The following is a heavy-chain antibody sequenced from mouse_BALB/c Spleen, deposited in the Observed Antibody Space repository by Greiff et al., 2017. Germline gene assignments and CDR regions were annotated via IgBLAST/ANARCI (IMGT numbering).Heavy chain of an antibody. CDR1: GFTFSSYA. J-gene: IGHJ3*01. CDR2: ISSGGSYT. V-gene: IGHV5-9-3*01. Sequence: EVMLVESGGGLVKPGGSLKISCAASGFTFSSYAMSWVRQTPEKRLEWVATISSGGSYTYYPDSVKGRFTISRDNAKNTLYLQMSSLRSEDTAMYYCARQEAWFAYWGQGTLVTVSA. CDR3: ARQEAWFAY.